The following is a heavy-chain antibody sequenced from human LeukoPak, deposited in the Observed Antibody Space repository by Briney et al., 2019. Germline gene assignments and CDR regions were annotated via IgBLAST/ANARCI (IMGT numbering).Heavy chain of an antibody. CDR3: ATNYYGSGSPQYYFDY. CDR2: FDPDDGET. D-gene: IGHD3-10*01. Sequence: ASVKVSCKVSGYTLTELSMHWVRQAPGKGLEWMGGFDPDDGETIYAQKFQGRVTMTEDTSTDTAYMELSSLRSEDTAVYYCATNYYGSGSPQYYFDYWGQGTLVTVSS. V-gene: IGHV1-24*01. J-gene: IGHJ4*02. CDR1: GYTLTELS.